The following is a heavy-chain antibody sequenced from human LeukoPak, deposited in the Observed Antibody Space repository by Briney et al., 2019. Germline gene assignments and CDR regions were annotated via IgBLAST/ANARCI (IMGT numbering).Heavy chain of an antibody. J-gene: IGHJ4*02. D-gene: IGHD5-18*01. V-gene: IGHV3-23*01. CDR2: ISGSGGST. Sequence: PGGSLRLSCAASGFTFSNYAMSWARQAPGKGLGWVSAISGSGGSTYYADSVKGRFTISRDNSKNTLYLQMNSLRAEDTAVYYCTKGTIWLPFDYWGQGTLVTVSS. CDR1: GFTFSNYA. CDR3: TKGTIWLPFDY.